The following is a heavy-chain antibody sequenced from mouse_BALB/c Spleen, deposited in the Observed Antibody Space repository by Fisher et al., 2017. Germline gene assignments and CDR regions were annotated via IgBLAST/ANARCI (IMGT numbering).Heavy chain of an antibody. CDR3: TSYYDPPMDY. V-gene: IGHV1-15*01. Sequence: KFKGKATLTADKSSSTAYMELSSLTSEDSAVYYCTSYYDPPMDYWGQGTSVTVSS. D-gene: IGHD2-4*01. J-gene: IGHJ4*01.